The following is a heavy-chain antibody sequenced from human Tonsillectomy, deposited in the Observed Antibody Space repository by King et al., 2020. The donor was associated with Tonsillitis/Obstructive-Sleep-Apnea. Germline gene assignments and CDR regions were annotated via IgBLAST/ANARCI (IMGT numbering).Heavy chain of an antibody. CDR2: ISGYNGNT. V-gene: IGHV1-18*04. CDR1: GYSLSTYG. CDR3: ARDSPTQVNYYYYLDV. Sequence: QLVQSGAEVKKPGASVKLSCEASGYSLSTYGLSWVRQAPGQGLEWMGWISGYNGNTNYVQKVQGRVTMTTDTSTNIAYMELRGLTSDATAVYYFARDSPTQVNYYYYLDVWGTGTTVTVSS. J-gene: IGHJ6*03.